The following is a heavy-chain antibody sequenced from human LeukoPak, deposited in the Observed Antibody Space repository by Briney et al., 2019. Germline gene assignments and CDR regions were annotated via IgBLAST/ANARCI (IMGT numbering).Heavy chain of an antibody. V-gene: IGHV3-21*01. CDR1: GFTFRSYS. J-gene: IGHJ6*04. CDR2: ISSSSSYI. Sequence: GGSLRLSCAASGFTFRSYSMNGVRYAPGKGLEWVSSISSSSSYIYYADSVKGRFTISRDNAKNSLYLQMKSLRAEDTAVYYCAREMAAAPPVDVWGKGTTVTVSS. CDR3: AREMAAAPPVDV. D-gene: IGHD6-13*01.